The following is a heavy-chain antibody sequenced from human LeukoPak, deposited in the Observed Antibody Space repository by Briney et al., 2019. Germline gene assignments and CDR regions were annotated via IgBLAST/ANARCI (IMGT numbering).Heavy chain of an antibody. CDR3: AKDGTGCGGDCYSDY. J-gene: IGHJ4*02. CDR1: GFTFSSYA. Sequence: PGGSLRLSCAASGFTFSSYAMSWVRQAPGKGLEWVSAISGSAISTYYADSVKGRFTISRDNSKNTLYLQMNSLRAEDTAVYYCAKDGTGCGGDCYSDYWGQGTLVTVSS. D-gene: IGHD2-21*02. CDR2: ISGSAIST. V-gene: IGHV3-23*01.